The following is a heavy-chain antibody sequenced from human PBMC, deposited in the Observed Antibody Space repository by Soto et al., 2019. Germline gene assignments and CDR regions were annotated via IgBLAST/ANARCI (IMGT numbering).Heavy chain of an antibody. J-gene: IGHJ5*02. CDR3: ARDGTPYNWFDP. CDR1: GYSFSTYG. D-gene: IGHD1-26*01. V-gene: IGHV1-18*01. CDR2: NSADNGNT. Sequence: QAQLVQSGAEVKNPGASVKVSCKASGYSFSTYGVSWIRQAPGQGLEWMGWNSADNGNTNYAERFQGRLTMTTDTSTNTAFMELRSLRSDDTAIHFCARDGTPYNWFDPWGQGTLVTVSS.